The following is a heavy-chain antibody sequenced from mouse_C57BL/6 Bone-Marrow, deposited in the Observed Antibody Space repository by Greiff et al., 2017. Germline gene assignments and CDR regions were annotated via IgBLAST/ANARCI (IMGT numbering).Heavy chain of an antibody. CDR1: GYTFTSYW. D-gene: IGHD2-4*01. V-gene: IGHV1-52*01. CDR2: IDPSDSET. J-gene: IGHJ2*01. Sequence: QVQLQQPGAELVRPGSSVKLSCKASGYTFTSYWMHWVKQRPIQGLEWIGNIDPSDSETHYNQKFKDKATLTVDKSSSTAYMQLSSLTSEDSAVYYCASYYDYEGYFDYWGQGTTLTVSS. CDR3: ASYYDYEGYFDY.